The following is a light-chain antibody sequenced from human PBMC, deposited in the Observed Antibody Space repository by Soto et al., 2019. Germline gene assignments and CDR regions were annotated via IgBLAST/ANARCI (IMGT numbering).Light chain of an antibody. CDR1: SSDVGGYNS. CDR3: SSYTNSATPCV. V-gene: IGLV2-14*01. Sequence: QSVLTQPASVSGSPGQSITISCTGTSSDVGGYNSVSWYQHHPGKAPKLMIYEVSNRPSGVSNRFSGSKSGNTASLAISGLQADDEADYYCSSYTNSATPCVFGTGTKVTVL. CDR2: EVS. J-gene: IGLJ1*01.